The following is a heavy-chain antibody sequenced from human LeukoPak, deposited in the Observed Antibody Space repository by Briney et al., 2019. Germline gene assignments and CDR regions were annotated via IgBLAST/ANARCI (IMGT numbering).Heavy chain of an antibody. D-gene: IGHD3-10*01. CDR2: MYSSGTT. CDR1: GGSISITRYY. V-gene: IGHV4-39*07. J-gene: IGHJ3*02. CDR3: ARVPYYYGSGSYDAFDI. Sequence: SETLSLTCTVSGGSISITRYYWGWIRQPPGKGLEWIASMYSSGTTYYNPSLESRVTISVDTSKNQFSLKLSSVTAADTAVYYCARVPYYYGSGSYDAFDIWGQGTMVTVSS.